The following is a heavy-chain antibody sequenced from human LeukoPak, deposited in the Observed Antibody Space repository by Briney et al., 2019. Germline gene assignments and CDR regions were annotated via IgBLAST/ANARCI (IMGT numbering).Heavy chain of an antibody. CDR2: IYYSGST. J-gene: IGHJ4*02. CDR1: GASFSSSTYY. Sequence: NPSETLSLTCTVSGASFSSSTYYWGWIRQPPGKGLEWFGSIYYSGSTYYNPSLKSRVTMSVDTSKNQFSLKLSSVTAADTAVYYCARHAGGISATGTRPFDYWGQGTLVTVSS. V-gene: IGHV4-39*01. CDR3: ARHAGGISATGTRPFDY. D-gene: IGHD6-13*01.